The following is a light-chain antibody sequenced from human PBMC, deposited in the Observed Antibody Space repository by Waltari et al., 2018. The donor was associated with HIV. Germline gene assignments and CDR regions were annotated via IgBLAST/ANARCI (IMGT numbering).Light chain of an antibody. J-gene: IGLJ3*02. CDR2: SKN. V-gene: IGLV1-44*01. Sequence: QSVLAQPPSASGNPGQRVTISCSGSSSKVGSNIVNWYPQVPGTAPKLLTYSKNQRPSGVPARFSGSNSGTSASLAISGLQSEDGADYYCAAWDDSLNAWVFGGGTKLTVL. CDR3: AAWDDSLNAWV. CDR1: SSKVGSNI.